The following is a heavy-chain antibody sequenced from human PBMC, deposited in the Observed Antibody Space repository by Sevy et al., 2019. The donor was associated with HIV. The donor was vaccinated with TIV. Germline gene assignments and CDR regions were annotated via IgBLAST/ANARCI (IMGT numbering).Heavy chain of an antibody. D-gene: IGHD3-22*01. Sequence: SLRLSCAASGFTFDDYAMHWVRQAPGKGLEWVSGISWNSGSIGYADSVKGRFTISRDNAKNSLYLQMNSLRAEDTALYYCAKAGGFGYYYDSSGYHEYFQHWGQGTLVTVSS. V-gene: IGHV3-9*01. CDR1: GFTFDDYA. CDR2: ISWNSGSI. J-gene: IGHJ1*01. CDR3: AKAGGFGYYYDSSGYHEYFQH.